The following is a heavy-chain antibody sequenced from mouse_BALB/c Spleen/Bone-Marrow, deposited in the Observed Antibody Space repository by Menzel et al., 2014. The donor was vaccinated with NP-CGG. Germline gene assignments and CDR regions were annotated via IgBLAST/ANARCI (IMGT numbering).Heavy chain of an antibody. Sequence: VQLQQSGPELVKPGASVRISCKASGYTFTSFYIYWVRQRPGQGLEWIGWIYPGDFNTKYNEKFKGKATLTADKSSSTASMQLSSLTSEDSAVYFCARKSQRAYDSMNYGGQGTSVTVSS. CDR1: GYTFTSFY. V-gene: IGHV1S56*01. CDR3: ARKSQRAYDSMNY. D-gene: IGHD2-4*01. J-gene: IGHJ4*01. CDR2: IYPGDFNT.